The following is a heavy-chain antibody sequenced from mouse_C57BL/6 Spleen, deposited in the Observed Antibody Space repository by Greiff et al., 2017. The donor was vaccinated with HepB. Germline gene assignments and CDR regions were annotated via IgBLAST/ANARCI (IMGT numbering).Heavy chain of an antibody. J-gene: IGHJ4*01. CDR1: GFTFSSYG. D-gene: IGHD1-1*01. CDR3: ARRGASYYGSSYGLVLDY. Sequence: EVQGVESGGDLVKPGGSLKLSCAASGFTFSSYGMSWVRQTPDKRLEWVATISSGGSYTYYPDSVKGRFTISRDNAKNTLYLQVSSLQSEDTAMYYCARRGASYYGSSYGLVLDYWGQGTSVTVSS. V-gene: IGHV5-6*01. CDR2: ISSGGSYT.